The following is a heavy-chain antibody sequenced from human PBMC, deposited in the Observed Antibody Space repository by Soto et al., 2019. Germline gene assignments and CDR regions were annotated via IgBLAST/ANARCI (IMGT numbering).Heavy chain of an antibody. CDR1: GGSISRYY. V-gene: IGHV4-59*01. CDR2: MYNTGST. J-gene: IGHJ4*02. CDR3: ARSDGRY. Sequence: PSETLSLTCTVSGGSISRYYWSWIRQPPGKGLEWIGYMYNTGSTVYNPPFKSRVTISVDTSKNQFSLKLSSVTAADTAVYYCARSDGRYWGQGTLVTAPQ.